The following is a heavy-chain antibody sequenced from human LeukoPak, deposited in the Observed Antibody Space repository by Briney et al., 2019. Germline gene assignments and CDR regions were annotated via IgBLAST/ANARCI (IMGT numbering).Heavy chain of an antibody. CDR3: ARETAYYYYGMDV. V-gene: IGHV4-30-4*01. CDR2: IYYSGST. J-gene: IGHJ6*02. Sequence: SETLSLTCTVSGGSISSGDYYWSWIRQPPGKGLEWIGYIYYSGSTYYNPSLKSRVTISVDTSKNQFSLKLSSVTAADTAVYYCARETAYYYYGMDVWGQGTTVTVSS. CDR1: GGSISSGDYY.